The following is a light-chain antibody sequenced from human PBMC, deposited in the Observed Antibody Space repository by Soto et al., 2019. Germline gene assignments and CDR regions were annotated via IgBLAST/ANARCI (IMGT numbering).Light chain of an antibody. CDR2: DDN. Sequence: QSVLTQPPSVSAAPGQRVTISCSGSASNIGNNSVSWYQQLPGAAPKLLIYDDNNRPSGIPDRFSGSKSGTSATLGITGLQTGEEADYYCGTWDTSLPACVFGPGTKVTVL. CDR1: ASNIGNNS. CDR3: GTWDTSLPACV. J-gene: IGLJ1*01. V-gene: IGLV1-51*01.